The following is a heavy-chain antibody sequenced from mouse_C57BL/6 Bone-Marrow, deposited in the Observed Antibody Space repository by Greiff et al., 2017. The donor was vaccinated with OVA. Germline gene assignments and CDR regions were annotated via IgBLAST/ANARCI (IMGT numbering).Heavy chain of an antibody. CDR1: GYTFTDYY. J-gene: IGHJ2*01. CDR3: ARLSLVDYYGSSYFDY. D-gene: IGHD1-1*01. V-gene: IGHV1-19*01. Sequence: VQLQQSGPVLVKPGASVKMSCKASGYTFTDYYMNWVKQSHGKSLEWIGVINPYNGGTSYNQKFKGKATLTVDKSSSTAYMALNSLTSEDSAVDYCARLSLVDYYGSSYFDYWGQGTTLTVSS. CDR2: INPYNGGT.